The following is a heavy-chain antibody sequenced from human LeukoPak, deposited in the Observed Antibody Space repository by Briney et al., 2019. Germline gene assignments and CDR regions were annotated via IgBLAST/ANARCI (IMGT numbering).Heavy chain of an antibody. D-gene: IGHD3-22*01. CDR3: ARDRRYYDSSGYYYYYYGMDV. J-gene: IGHJ6*02. CDR2: IYSGGST. CDR1: GFTVSSNY. V-gene: IGHV3-53*01. Sequence: GGSLRLSCAASGFTVSSNYMSWVRQAPGKGLEWVSVIYSGGSTYYADSVNGRFTISRDNSKNTLYLQMNRLRAEDTAVYYCARDRRYYDSSGYYYYYYGMDVWGRGTTVTVSS.